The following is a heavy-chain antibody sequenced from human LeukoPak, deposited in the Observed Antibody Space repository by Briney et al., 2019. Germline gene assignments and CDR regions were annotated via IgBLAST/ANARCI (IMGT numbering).Heavy chain of an antibody. CDR2: ISYSGGT. CDR3: AREVEYYDSSGYRPHAFDI. V-gene: IGHV4-39*02. Sequence: PSETLSLTCTVSGGSIISSNHYWGWTRQPPGKGLEWFGSISYSGGTAYNPSLRSRVTISVDTSKNQFSLKENSVTAADTAVYYCAREVEYYDSSGYRPHAFDIWGQGTLVTVSS. D-gene: IGHD3-22*01. J-gene: IGHJ3*02. CDR1: GGSIISSNHY.